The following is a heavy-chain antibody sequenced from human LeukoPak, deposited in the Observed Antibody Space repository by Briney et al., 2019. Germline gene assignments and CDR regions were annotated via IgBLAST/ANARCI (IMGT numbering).Heavy chain of an antibody. J-gene: IGHJ6*04. Sequence: ASVKVSCKASGYTFTGYYMHWVRQAPGQGLEWMGWINPNSGGTNYAQKFQGWVTMTRDTSISTACMELSRLRSDDTAVYYCARGPRFGGVIVPDFYYGMDVWGKGTTVTVSS. CDR2: INPNSGGT. D-gene: IGHD3-16*02. CDR1: GYTFTGYY. CDR3: ARGPRFGGVIVPDFYYGMDV. V-gene: IGHV1-2*04.